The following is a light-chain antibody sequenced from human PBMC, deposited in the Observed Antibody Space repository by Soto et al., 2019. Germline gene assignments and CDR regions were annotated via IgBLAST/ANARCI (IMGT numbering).Light chain of an antibody. J-gene: IGKJ1*01. CDR3: QQLSIYPRT. CDR1: QDINRY. Sequence: DIRLTQSPSFLSASVGDRVTITCRASQDINRYLAWYPQKPGRAPKLLIYAASTLHSSVPSRFSGAGSGTEFTLTISSLQPEDVATYYCQQLSIYPRTFGQGTKVEF. CDR2: AAS. V-gene: IGKV1-9*01.